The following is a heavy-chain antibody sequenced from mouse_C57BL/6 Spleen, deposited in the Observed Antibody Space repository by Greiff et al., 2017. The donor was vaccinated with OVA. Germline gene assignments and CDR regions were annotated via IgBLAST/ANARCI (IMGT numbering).Heavy chain of an antibody. CDR2: INPSSGYT. V-gene: IGHV1-4*01. J-gene: IGHJ1*03. CDR1: GYTFTSYT. CDR3: ARDGGDWYFDV. Sequence: VQLQQSGAELARPGASVKMSCKASGYTFTSYTMHWVKQRPGQGLEWIGYINPSSGYTKYNQKFKDKATLTADKSSSTAYMQLSSLTSEDSAVYYCARDGGDWYFDVWGTGTTVTVSS.